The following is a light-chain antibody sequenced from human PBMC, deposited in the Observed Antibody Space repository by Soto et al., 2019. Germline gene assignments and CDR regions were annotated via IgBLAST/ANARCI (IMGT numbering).Light chain of an antibody. CDR2: DAS. CDR3: QQRSIWPT. J-gene: IGKJ5*01. CDR1: QSVSNF. Sequence: EIVLTQSPATLSLSPGERATLSCRASQSVSNFLAWYRQKPGQAPRLLICDASSRTTGIPARFSGSGSGTEFTLTTSSLQPEAFPLYYCQQRSIWPTFGQGTRLQLK. V-gene: IGKV3-11*01.